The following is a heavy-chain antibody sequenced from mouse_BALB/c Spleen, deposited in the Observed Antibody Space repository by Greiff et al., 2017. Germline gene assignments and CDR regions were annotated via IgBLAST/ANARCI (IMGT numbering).Heavy chain of an antibody. CDR2: IWGDGST. J-gene: IGHJ2*01. D-gene: IGHD1-1*01. Sequence: QVQLQQSGPGLVAPSQSLSITCTVSGFSLTGYGVNWVRQPPGKGLEWLGMIWGDGSTDYNSALKSRLSISKDNSKSQVFLKRNSLQTDDTARDYCARVPLYGSSFDYWGQGTTLTVSS. V-gene: IGHV2-6-7*01. CDR1: GFSLTGYG. CDR3: ARVPLYGSSFDY.